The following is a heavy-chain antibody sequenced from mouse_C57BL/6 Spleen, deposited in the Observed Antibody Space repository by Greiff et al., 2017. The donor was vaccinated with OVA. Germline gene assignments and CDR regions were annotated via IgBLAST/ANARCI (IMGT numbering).Heavy chain of an antibody. D-gene: IGHD1-1*01. CDR3: ARSVVDAMDY. CDR1: GYTFTDYN. J-gene: IGHJ4*01. Sequence: EVQVVESGPELVKPGASVKMSCKASGYTFTDYNMHWVKQSHGKSLEWIGYINPNNGGTSYNQKFKGKATLTVNKSSSTAYMELRSLTSEDSAVYYCARSVVDAMDYWGQGTSVTVSS. CDR2: INPNNGGT. V-gene: IGHV1-22*01.